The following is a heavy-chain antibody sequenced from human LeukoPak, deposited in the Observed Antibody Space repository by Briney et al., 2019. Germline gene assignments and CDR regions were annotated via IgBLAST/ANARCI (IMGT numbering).Heavy chain of an antibody. CDR1: GFTFSSYA. Sequence: GGSLRLSCAASGFTFSSYAMSWVRQAPGKGLEWVSAISGIGGSTYYADSVKGRFTISRDNSKNTLYLQMNSLRAEDTAVYYCAKDAVEGWIQLWSHDAFDIWGQGTMVTVSS. D-gene: IGHD5-18*01. V-gene: IGHV3-23*01. J-gene: IGHJ3*02. CDR3: AKDAVEGWIQLWSHDAFDI. CDR2: ISGIGGST.